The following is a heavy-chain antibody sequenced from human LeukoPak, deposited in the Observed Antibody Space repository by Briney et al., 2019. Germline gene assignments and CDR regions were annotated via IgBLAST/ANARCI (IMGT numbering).Heavy chain of an antibody. CDR1: GGSISSGGYS. Sequence: SETLSLTCAVFGGSISSGGYSWSWIRQPPGKGLEWIGYIYYSGSTYYNPSLKSRVTISVDTSKNQFSLKLSSVTAADTAVYYCASGIYCTNGVCSPPAIDYWGQGTLVTVSS. J-gene: IGHJ4*02. CDR3: ASGIYCTNGVCSPPAIDY. D-gene: IGHD2-8*01. CDR2: IYYSGST. V-gene: IGHV4-30-4*07.